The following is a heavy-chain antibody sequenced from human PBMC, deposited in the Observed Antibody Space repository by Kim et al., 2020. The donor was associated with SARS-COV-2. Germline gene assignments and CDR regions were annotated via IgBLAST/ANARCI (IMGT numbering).Heavy chain of an antibody. V-gene: IGHV1-8*01. J-gene: IGHJ4*02. CDR1: GYTFTSYD. CDR2: VNPHSGNS. D-gene: IGHD6-19*01. CDR3: ATGPSGWYDF. Sequence: ASVKVSFRTSGYTFTSYDINWVRQATGQGPEWMGWVNPHSGNSGYAQKFQGRLKMTTNTAINTAYMELSSLRSDDTAVYYCATGPSGWYDFWGQGSLVTVPS.